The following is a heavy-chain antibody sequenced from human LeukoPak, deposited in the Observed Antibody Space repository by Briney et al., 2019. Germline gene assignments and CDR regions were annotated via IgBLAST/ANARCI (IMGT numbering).Heavy chain of an antibody. D-gene: IGHD2-15*01. CDR2: INPDIGGT. V-gene: IGHV1-2*02. Sequence: GASVKVSCKASGYTFTTYAMNWVRHDPGQGLEWMGWINPDIGGTNYAETFQGRVTMTRDTSTSTSYMELSRLRSDDTAAYYCARALAYGSGGSSPGGFDTCGERTLVTASS. J-gene: IGHJ5*02. CDR3: ARALAYGSGGSSPGGFDT. CDR1: GYTFTTYA.